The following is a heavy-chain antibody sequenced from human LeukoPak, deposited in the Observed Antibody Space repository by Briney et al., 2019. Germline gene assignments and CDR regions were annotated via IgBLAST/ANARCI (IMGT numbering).Heavy chain of an antibody. CDR3: ARDLSSGYGVGDAFDI. D-gene: IGHD3-22*01. CDR1: GFTFSSYA. J-gene: IGHJ3*02. CDR2: ISGSGGST. V-gene: IGHV3-23*01. Sequence: GGSLRLSCAASGFTFSSYAMSWVRQAPGKGLEWASAISGSGGSTYYADSVKGRFTISRDNSKNTLYLQMNSLRAEDTAVYYCARDLSSGYGVGDAFDIWGQGTMVTVSS.